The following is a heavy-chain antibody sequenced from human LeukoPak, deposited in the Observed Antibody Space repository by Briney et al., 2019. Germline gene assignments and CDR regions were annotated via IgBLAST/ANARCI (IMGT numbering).Heavy chain of an antibody. CDR2: MNPNSANT. V-gene: IGHV1-8*01. Sequence: ASVKVSCKASGYTFTSYDINWVRQATGQGLEWMGWMNPNSANTGYAQKFQGRVTMTRNTSISTAYMELSSLRSEDTAVYYCARGGSSSSFFDYWGQGTLVTVSS. D-gene: IGHD6-6*01. J-gene: IGHJ4*02. CDR1: GYTFTSYD. CDR3: ARGGSSSSFFDY.